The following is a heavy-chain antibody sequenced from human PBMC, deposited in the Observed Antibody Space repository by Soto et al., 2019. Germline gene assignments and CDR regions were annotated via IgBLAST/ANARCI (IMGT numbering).Heavy chain of an antibody. D-gene: IGHD3-22*01. V-gene: IGHV4-59*01. CDR3: ARDRYYDSTGYYDY. Sequence: QAQLQESGPGLVKASETLSLTCAVSGGSITSYFWSWIRQSPGKGLEWIGYIYYSGSTKYNPSLQSRVTISVDTSKNQFSLKLSSVTAADTAMYYCARDRYYDSTGYYDYWGQGTLVTVSS. CDR2: IYYSGST. CDR1: GGSITSYF. J-gene: IGHJ4*02.